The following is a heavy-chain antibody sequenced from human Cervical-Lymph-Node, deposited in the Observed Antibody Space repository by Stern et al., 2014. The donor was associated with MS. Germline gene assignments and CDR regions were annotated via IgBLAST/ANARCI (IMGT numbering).Heavy chain of an antibody. J-gene: IGHJ3*02. Sequence: QVQLQESGPGLVKPSQTLSLTCTVSGASISSSGDYWSWIRQHPGKGLEWIGYIYYSGSTYYHPSLKSRITISVDTSKNQFSLKLTSVTAADTAVYYCARYCSSISCLIDAFDIWGQGTMVTVSS. CDR1: GASISSSGDY. CDR2: IYYSGST. V-gene: IGHV4-31*03. CDR3: ARYCSSISCLIDAFDI. D-gene: IGHD2-2*01.